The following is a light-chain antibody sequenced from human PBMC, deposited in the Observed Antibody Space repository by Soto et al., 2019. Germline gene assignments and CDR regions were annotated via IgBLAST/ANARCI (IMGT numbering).Light chain of an antibody. Sequence: QSALTQPASVSGSPGESITISCTGTSSDVGGYTYVSWYQQHPGKAPQLMIYDVSYRPSGVSNRFSGSKSGNTASLTISGLQAEDEADYYCSSYTSSSTVLFGGGTQLTVL. CDR2: DVS. V-gene: IGLV2-14*03. CDR1: SSDVGGYTY. J-gene: IGLJ2*01. CDR3: SSYTSSSTVL.